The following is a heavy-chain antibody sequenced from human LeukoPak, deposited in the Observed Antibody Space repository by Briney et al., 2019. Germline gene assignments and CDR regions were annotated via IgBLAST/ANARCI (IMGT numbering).Heavy chain of an antibody. CDR1: GGSLSPYY. V-gene: IGHV4-4*09. J-gene: IGHJ4*02. CDR2: IFSSGST. Sequence: SETLSLTCSVSGGSLSPYYWSWIRQPPGKGLEWIGYIFSSGSTNYKPSLKSRVTISVDTSRNQFTLKLSSVTAADTAVCYCARRQIYFDYWGQGTLDTVSS. CDR3: ARRQIYFDY.